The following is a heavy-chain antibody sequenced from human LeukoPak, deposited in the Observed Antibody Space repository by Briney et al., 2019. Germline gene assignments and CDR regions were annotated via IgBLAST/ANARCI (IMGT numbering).Heavy chain of an antibody. D-gene: IGHD6-13*01. CDR2: IYYSGST. V-gene: IGHV4-39*01. CDR1: GGSISSTSFY. J-gene: IGHJ4*02. Sequence: SETLSLTCTVSGGSISSTSFYWGWIRQPPGKGLEWTGGIYYSGSTYYNPSLKSRVTISVDTSKNTLSLKLSSVTAADTAVYYCARLSWQQLVPDHWGQGTLVTVSS. CDR3: ARLSWQQLVPDH.